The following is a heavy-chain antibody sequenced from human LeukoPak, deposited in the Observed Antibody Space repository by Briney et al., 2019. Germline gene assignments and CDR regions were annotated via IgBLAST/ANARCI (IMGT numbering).Heavy chain of an antibody. D-gene: IGHD6-13*01. CDR1: GGSISSYY. Sequence: KASETLSLTCTVSGGSISSYYWSWIRQPPGKGLEWIGYIYYSGSTNYNPSLKSRVTISVDTSKDQFSLKLSSVTAADTAVYYCARQVGGIAAAGLDYWGQGTLVTVSS. CDR2: IYYSGST. V-gene: IGHV4-59*01. J-gene: IGHJ4*02. CDR3: ARQVGGIAAAGLDY.